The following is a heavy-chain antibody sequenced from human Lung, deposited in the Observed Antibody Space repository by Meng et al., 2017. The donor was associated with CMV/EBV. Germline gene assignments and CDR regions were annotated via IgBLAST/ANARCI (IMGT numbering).Heavy chain of an antibody. D-gene: IGHD3-3*01. Sequence: SXXVSXKASGGTFSNYAISWVRQAPGQGLERMGGIIPIIGKTSYAQSLQGRVTITADKSTSTVYMELSSLRSEDTAVYYCARTLIGVARFDPWGQGTLVTVSS. CDR2: IIPIIGKT. J-gene: IGHJ5*02. CDR3: ARTLIGVARFDP. CDR1: GGTFSNYA. V-gene: IGHV1-69*10.